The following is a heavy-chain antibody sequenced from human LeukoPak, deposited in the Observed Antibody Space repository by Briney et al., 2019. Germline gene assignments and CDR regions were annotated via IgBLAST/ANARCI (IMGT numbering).Heavy chain of an antibody. D-gene: IGHD3-22*01. CDR1: GGSISSSSYY. J-gene: IGHJ4*02. Sequence: SETLSLTCTVSGGSISSSSYYWSWIRQPAGKGLEWIGRIYTSGSTNYNPSLKSRVTMSVDTSKNQFSLKLSSVTAADTAVYYCARDRYYYDSSGSYLFDYWGQGTLVTVSS. V-gene: IGHV4-61*02. CDR2: IYTSGST. CDR3: ARDRYYYDSSGSYLFDY.